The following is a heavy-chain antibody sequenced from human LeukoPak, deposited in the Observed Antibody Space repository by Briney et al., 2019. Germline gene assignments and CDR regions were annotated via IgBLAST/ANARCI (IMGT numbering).Heavy chain of an antibody. V-gene: IGHV1-18*01. CDR3: AGSLAYSSSLYFQTFTYHFHGNDV. D-gene: IGHD6-13*01. Sequence: ASVKVSCKASGYTFTSYGISWVRQAPGQGLEWMGWISAYNGNTNYAQQLQGRVTMTTDTSTNTAYMELRSLRTDDTAVDCWAGSLAYSSSLYFQTFTYHFHGNDVLGQGTTVTVSS. CDR1: GYTFTSYG. J-gene: IGHJ6*02. CDR2: ISAYNGNT.